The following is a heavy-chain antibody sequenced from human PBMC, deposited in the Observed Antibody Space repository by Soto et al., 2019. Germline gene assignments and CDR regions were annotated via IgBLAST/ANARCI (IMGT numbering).Heavy chain of an antibody. D-gene: IGHD3-9*01. CDR2: IYYSGST. V-gene: IGHV4-59*08. CDR3: ARIAKDYDILTGYFAFDFDY. J-gene: IGHJ4*02. CDR1: GGSISSYY. Sequence: SETLSLTCTVSGGSISSYYWSWIRQPPGKGLEWIGYIYYSGSTNYNPSLKSRVTISVDTSKNQFSLKLSSVTAADTAVYYCARIAKDYDILTGYFAFDFDYWGQGTLVTVS.